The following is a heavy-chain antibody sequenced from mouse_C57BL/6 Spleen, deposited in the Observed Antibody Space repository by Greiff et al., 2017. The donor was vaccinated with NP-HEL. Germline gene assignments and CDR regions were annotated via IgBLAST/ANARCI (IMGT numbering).Heavy chain of an antibody. CDR2: IDPSDSET. CDR3: ARVYYYGSRRGGYAMDY. Sequence: QVQLQQPGAELVRPGSSVKLSCKASGYTFTSYWMHWVKQRPIQGLEWIGNIDPSDSETHYNQKFKDKATLTVDKSSSTAYMQLSSLTSEDSAVYYCARVYYYGSRRGGYAMDYWGQGTSVTVSS. V-gene: IGHV1-52*01. D-gene: IGHD1-1*01. J-gene: IGHJ4*01. CDR1: GYTFTSYW.